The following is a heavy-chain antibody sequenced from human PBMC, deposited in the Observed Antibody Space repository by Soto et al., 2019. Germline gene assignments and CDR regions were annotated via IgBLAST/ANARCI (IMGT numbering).Heavy chain of an antibody. CDR1: GFTFSTYT. CDR2: ISYDGINK. CDR3: AKAARGYTSGWYEYYFDY. Sequence: QVQLVESGGGVVQPGRSLRLSCAASGFTFSTYTMHWVRQAPGKGLEWVADISYDGINKYFADSVKGRVTISRDNSNNTLYLQMNSLRADDTAVYYCAKAARGYTSGWYEYYFDYWGQGTLVTVSS. V-gene: IGHV3-30-3*01. J-gene: IGHJ4*02. D-gene: IGHD6-19*01.